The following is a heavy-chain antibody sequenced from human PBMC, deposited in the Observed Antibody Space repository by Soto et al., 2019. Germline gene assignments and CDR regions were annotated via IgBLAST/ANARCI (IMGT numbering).Heavy chain of an antibody. CDR1: GFTFSSYA. CDR3: ANDYGDYRNIPFDY. CDR2: ISGSGGST. D-gene: IGHD4-17*01. Sequence: GGSLRLSCAASGFTFSSYAMSWVRQAPGKGLEWVSAISGSGGSTYYADSVKGRFTISRDNSKNTLYLQMNSLRAEDTAVYYCANDYGDYRNIPFDYWGQGTLVTVSS. J-gene: IGHJ4*02. V-gene: IGHV3-23*01.